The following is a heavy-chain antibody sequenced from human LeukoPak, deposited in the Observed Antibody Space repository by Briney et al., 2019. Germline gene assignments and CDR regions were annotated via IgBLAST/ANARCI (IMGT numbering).Heavy chain of an antibody. CDR1: GGSISSGGYY. CDR2: IYYSGST. D-gene: IGHD2-15*01. V-gene: IGHV4-31*03. CDR3: ARGIAGRPYYFDY. Sequence: SETLSLTCTVSGGSISSGGYYWSWIRRHPGKGLEWIGYIYYSGSTYYNPSLKSRVAISVDTSKNQFSLKLSSVTAADTAVYYCARGIAGRPYYFDYWGQGTLVTVSS. J-gene: IGHJ4*02.